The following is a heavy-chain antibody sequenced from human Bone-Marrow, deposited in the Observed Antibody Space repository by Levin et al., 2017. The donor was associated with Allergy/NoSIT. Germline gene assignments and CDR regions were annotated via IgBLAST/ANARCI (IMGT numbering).Heavy chain of an antibody. V-gene: IGHV3-30*18. D-gene: IGHD2-2*01. Sequence: LSLTCAASGFTFSSYGMHWVRQAPGKGLEWVAVISYDGSNKYYADSVKGRFTISRDNSKNTLYLQMNSLRAEDTAVYYCAKDLPGGLQSGAFDIWGQGTMVTVSS. CDR1: GFTFSSYG. CDR3: AKDLPGGLQSGAFDI. J-gene: IGHJ3*02. CDR2: ISYDGSNK.